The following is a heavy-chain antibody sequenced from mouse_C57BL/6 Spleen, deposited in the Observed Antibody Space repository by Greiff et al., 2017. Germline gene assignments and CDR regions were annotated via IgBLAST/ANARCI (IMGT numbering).Heavy chain of an antibody. V-gene: IGHV1-55*01. Sequence: QVQLQQPGAELVKPGASVTMSCKASGYTFTSYWITWVKQRPGQGLEWIGDIYPGSGSTNYNAKFKSKATLTVDTSSRTAYLQLSSLTSYDSAVYYCARTVVATDDWGQGTTLTVSS. CDR1: GYTFTSYW. CDR3: ARTVVATDD. D-gene: IGHD1-1*01. J-gene: IGHJ2*01. CDR2: IYPGSGST.